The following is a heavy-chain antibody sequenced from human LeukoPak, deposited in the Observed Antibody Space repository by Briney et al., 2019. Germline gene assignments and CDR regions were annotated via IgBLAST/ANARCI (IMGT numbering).Heavy chain of an antibody. J-gene: IGHJ6*02. V-gene: IGHV4-34*01. CDR3: AGYYYDSSGYLLLRAPPA. CDR1: GGSFSGYY. Sequence: PSETLSFTCAVYGGSFSGYYWSWIRQPPGKGLEWIGEINHSGSTNYNPSLKSRVTISVDTSKNQFSLKLSSVTAADTAVYYCAGYYYDSSGYLLLRAPPAWGQGTTVTVSS. CDR2: INHSGST. D-gene: IGHD3-22*01.